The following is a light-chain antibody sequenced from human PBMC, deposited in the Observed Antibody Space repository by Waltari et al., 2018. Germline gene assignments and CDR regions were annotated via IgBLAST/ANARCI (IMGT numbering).Light chain of an antibody. J-gene: IGKJ4*01. CDR3: LQYHTFPLT. CDR1: QDISKN. Sequence: DIQMTQSPSSLFASVGDRVTITCQASQDISKNLHWFPQKPGKAPNLLIYGASSVHTGVPARFSGSKSGTHFTFAISSLQPEDIATYYCLQYHTFPLTFGGGTKVEIK. CDR2: GAS. V-gene: IGKV1-33*01.